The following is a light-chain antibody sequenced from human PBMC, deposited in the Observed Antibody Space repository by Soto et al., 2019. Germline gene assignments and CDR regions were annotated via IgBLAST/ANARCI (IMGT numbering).Light chain of an antibody. J-gene: IGKJ1*01. CDR1: QGISSY. V-gene: IGKV1-8*01. Sequence: AIRMTQSPSSFSASTGDRVTITCRASQGISSYLAWYQQKPGKAPKLLIYAASTLQSGVPSRFSGSGSGTDFTLTIRCLKSEDFATYYCQQYYSYPRTFGQWTKVDIK. CDR3: QQYYSYPRT. CDR2: AAS.